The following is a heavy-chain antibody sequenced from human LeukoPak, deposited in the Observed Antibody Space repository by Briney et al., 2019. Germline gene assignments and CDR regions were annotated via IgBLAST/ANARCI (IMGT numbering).Heavy chain of an antibody. CDR3: TGRVGATHISDY. V-gene: IGHV3-23*01. Sequence: GGSLGLSCAASGFTFSSYAMSWVRQAPGKGLEWVSAISGSGGSTYYADSVKGRFTISRDNSKNTLYLQMNSLRAEDTAVYYCTGRVGATHISDYWGQGTLVTVSS. D-gene: IGHD1-26*01. CDR1: GFTFSSYA. CDR2: ISGSGGST. J-gene: IGHJ4*02.